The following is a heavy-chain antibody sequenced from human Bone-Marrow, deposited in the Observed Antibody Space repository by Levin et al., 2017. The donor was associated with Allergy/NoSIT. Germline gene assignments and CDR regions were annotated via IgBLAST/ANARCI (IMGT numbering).Heavy chain of an antibody. J-gene: IGHJ4*02. D-gene: IGHD5-18*01. V-gene: IGHV3-30-3*01. Sequence: PGGSLRLSCAASGFAFSSYVMHWVRQAPGKGLEGVAVISKDGTKNYYADSVKGRFTISRDNSKDTVHLQMDSLRPEDTAVYYCARQGWMQLFFLDFWGQGTLVTVSS. CDR1: GFAFSSYV. CDR2: ISKDGTKN. CDR3: ARQGWMQLFFLDF.